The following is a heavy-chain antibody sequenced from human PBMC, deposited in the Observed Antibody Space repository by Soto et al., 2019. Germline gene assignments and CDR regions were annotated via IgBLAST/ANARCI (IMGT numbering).Heavy chain of an antibody. Sequence: QVQLVQSGAEVKKPGASVTVSCKASAYSFTTYHIHWVRQAPGQGLEWMGLINTDAGATNYAQRFQGRLRLTRDTSTSTVYMELRSLTFDDTAVYYCARGDIVLVPASEGNWFDPWGQGTLVTVSS. D-gene: IGHD2-2*01. CDR2: INTDAGAT. CDR3: ARGDIVLVPASEGNWFDP. J-gene: IGHJ5*02. V-gene: IGHV1-46*01. CDR1: AYSFTTYH.